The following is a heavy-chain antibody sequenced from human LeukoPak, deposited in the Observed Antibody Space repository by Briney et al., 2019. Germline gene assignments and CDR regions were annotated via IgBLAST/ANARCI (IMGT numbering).Heavy chain of an antibody. J-gene: IGHJ4*02. D-gene: IGHD2-21*02. CDR1: GYTFTSYG. V-gene: IGHV1-18*01. CDR3: ARHFNLAGDRNFDY. CDR2: ISAYNGNT. Sequence: VASVKVSCKASGYTFTSYGISWVRQAPGQGLEWMGWISAYNGNTNYAQKLQGRVTITTDTSTSTAYMEVNSLRSDDTAVYYCARHFNLAGDRNFDYWGQGTLVTVSS.